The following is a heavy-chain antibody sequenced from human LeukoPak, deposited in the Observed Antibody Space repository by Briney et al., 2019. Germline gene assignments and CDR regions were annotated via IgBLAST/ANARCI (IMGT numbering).Heavy chain of an antibody. CDR2: ISGSGGTT. Sequence: GGSLRLSCAASGFTFSSYAMSWVRQAPGKGLEWVSGISGSGGTTCSADSMKGRFTISRDNSRNTLYLQMNSLRAEDTAVYYCAKSSLTRRLPDFDYWGLGPLVTVSS. CDR1: GFTFSSYA. D-gene: IGHD5-18*01. V-gene: IGHV3-23*01. J-gene: IGHJ4*02. CDR3: AKSSLTRRLPDFDY.